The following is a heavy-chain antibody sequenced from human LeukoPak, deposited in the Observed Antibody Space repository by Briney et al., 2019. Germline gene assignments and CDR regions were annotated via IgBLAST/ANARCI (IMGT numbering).Heavy chain of an antibody. CDR2: IYSGGST. Sequence: PGGSLRLSCAPSGFTVSSNYMSWVRQAPGKGLKWVSVIYSGGSTYYADSVKGRFTISRDNSKNTLYLQMNSLRAEDTAVYYCARVFSGTFDYWGQGTLVTVSS. D-gene: IGHD1-1*01. CDR1: GFTVSSNY. CDR3: ARVFSGTFDY. J-gene: IGHJ4*02. V-gene: IGHV3-66*02.